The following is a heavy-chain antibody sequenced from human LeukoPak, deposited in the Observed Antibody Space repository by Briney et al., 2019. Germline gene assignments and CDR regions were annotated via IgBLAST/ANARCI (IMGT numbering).Heavy chain of an antibody. CDR2: TYYRSKWYH. CDR3: AQSLCIGGAFDC. Sequence: QTLSLTCSISGDSVSSKSVTWDWIRQSPSRGLEWLGRTYYRSKWYHDYAVSVKSRMTINPDTSDNQFSLQLNAVTPEDTAVYYCAQSLCIGGAFDCWGQGTLVTVSS. V-gene: IGHV6-1*01. CDR1: GDSVSSKSVT. D-gene: IGHD3-16*01. J-gene: IGHJ4*02.